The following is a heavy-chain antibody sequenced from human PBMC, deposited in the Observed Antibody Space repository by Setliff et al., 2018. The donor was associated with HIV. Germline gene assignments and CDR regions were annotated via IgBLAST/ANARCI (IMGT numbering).Heavy chain of an antibody. V-gene: IGHV4-4*07. CDR1: TDSISNSH. Sequence: LSLTCSVSTDSISNSHWSWMRQTAGKGLEWIGRIFGSGTTHYNPSLESRVAMSIDTAKKQFFLRLNSVTAADTAVYFCARDRSKYGTGSSAYNWFDPWGPGTLVTVSS. CDR3: ARDRSKYGTGSSAYNWFDP. D-gene: IGHD3-16*01. J-gene: IGHJ5*02. CDR2: IFGSGTT.